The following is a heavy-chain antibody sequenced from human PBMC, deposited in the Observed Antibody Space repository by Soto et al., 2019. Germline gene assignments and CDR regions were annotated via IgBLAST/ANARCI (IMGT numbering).Heavy chain of an antibody. CDR1: GFTYSTYT. CDR3: AREWVFSTEYSWSYRTYFEY. V-gene: IGHV3-30-3*01. CDR2: ISYDGNNK. J-gene: IGHJ4*02. Sequence: QVQLVESGGGVVQPGRSLSLSCAASGFTYSTYTMHWVRQAPGKGLEWVAVISYDGNNKFYPDSVKGRFTMSRDSTKQTLYPQMNRLRPVATAMYYCAREWVFSTEYSWSYRTYFEYWGQGALVTVSS. D-gene: IGHD6-6*01.